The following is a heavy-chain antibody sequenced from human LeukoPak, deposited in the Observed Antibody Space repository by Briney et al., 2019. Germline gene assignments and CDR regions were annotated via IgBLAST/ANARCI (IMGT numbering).Heavy chain of an antibody. D-gene: IGHD2-15*01. CDR1: GFTFSDYH. CDR3: ARKDCSGGRCYFDY. Sequence: GGSLRLSCAASGFTFSDYHMSWIRQAPAKGLEWISYISSSSSYTDYADSVKGRLTIFRDNAKNSLYLQMNSLRAEDTAVYYCARKDCSGGRCYFDYWGQGTLVTVSS. J-gene: IGHJ4*02. V-gene: IGHV3-11*06. CDR2: ISSSSSYT.